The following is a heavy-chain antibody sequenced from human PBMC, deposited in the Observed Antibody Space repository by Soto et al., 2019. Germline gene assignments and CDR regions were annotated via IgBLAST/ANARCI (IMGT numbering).Heavy chain of an antibody. CDR2: ISYDGSNK. Sequence: GGSLRLSCAASGFTFSSYAMLWVRQAPGKGLEWVAVISYDGSNKYYADSVKGRFTISRDNSKNTLYLQMNSLRAEDTAVYYCARERHSSDKRNYYYYGMDVWGQGTTVTVSS. V-gene: IGHV3-30-3*01. D-gene: IGHD6-19*01. CDR1: GFTFSSYA. CDR3: ARERHSSDKRNYYYYGMDV. J-gene: IGHJ6*02.